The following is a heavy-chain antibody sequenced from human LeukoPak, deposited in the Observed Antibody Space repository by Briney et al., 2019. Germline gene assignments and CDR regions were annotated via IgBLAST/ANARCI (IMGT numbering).Heavy chain of an antibody. J-gene: IGHJ5*02. Sequence: ASVKVSCKASGYTFTSYYMHWVRQAPGQGLEWMGIINPSGGSTSYAQKFQGRVTMTRDTSTSTVYMELSSLRSEDTAVYYCARVEGGSSGWDGGWFDPWGQGTLVTVSS. D-gene: IGHD6-19*01. CDR1: GYTFTSYY. CDR3: ARVEGGSSGWDGGWFDP. V-gene: IGHV1-46*01. CDR2: INPSGGST.